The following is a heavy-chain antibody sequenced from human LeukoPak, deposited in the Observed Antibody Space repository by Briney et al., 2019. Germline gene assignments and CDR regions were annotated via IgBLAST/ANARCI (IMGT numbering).Heavy chain of an antibody. CDR2: IYYSGST. CDR1: GGSISSYC. CDR3: ARVRMVRGVMGFDY. J-gene: IGHJ4*02. D-gene: IGHD3-10*01. V-gene: IGHV4-59*01. Sequence: SETLSLTCTVSGGSISSYCWSWIRQPPGKGLEWIGYIYYSGSTNYNPSLKSRVTISVDTSKNQFSLKLSSVTAADTAVYYCARVRMVRGVMGFDYWGQGTLVTVSS.